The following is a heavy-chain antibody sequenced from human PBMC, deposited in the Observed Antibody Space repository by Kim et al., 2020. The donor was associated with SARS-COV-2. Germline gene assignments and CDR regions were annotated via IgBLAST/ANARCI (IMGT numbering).Heavy chain of an antibody. CDR1: GFTFGDYA. Sequence: GGSLRLSCTTSGFTFGDYAMSWFRQAPGKGLEWVGVIRSKVHGGTTEYAASVKGKFPISRDDSRSIAYLQMNSLQTDDTAVYYCSRGLYDYCGQGTLVTV. CDR3: SRGLYDY. D-gene: IGHD3-16*01. V-gene: IGHV3-49*03. CDR2: IRSKVHGGTT. J-gene: IGHJ4*02.